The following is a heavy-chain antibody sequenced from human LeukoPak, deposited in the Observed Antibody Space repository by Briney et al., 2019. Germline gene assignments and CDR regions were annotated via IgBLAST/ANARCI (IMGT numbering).Heavy chain of an antibody. CDR2: ISGSGGST. V-gene: IGHV3-23*01. D-gene: IGHD2-15*01. CDR3: AKQLGYCSDGSCYFPY. Sequence: GGSLRLSCAASGFTFSSYWMSWVRQAPGKGLEWVSVISGSGGSTYYADSVKGRFTISRDNSKNTLYLQMNSLRAEDTAVYYCAKQLGYCSDGSCYFPYWGQGTLVTVSS. J-gene: IGHJ4*02. CDR1: GFTFSSYW.